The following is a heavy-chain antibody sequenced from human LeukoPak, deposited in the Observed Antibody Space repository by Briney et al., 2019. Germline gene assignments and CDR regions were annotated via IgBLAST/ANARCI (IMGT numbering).Heavy chain of an antibody. CDR1: GGSFSGYY. V-gene: IGHV4-34*01. Sequence: SETLSLTCAVYGGSFSGYYWSWIRQPPGKGLEWIGEINHSGSTNYNPSLKSRVTISVDTSKNQFSLKLSSVTAADTAVYHCARGPRMTRTYYYYYGMDVWGQGTTVTVSS. CDR3: ARGPRMTRTYYYYYGMDV. J-gene: IGHJ6*02. CDR2: INHSGST. D-gene: IGHD2-15*01.